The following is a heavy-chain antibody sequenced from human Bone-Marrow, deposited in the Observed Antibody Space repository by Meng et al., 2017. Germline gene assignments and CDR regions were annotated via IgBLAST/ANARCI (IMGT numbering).Heavy chain of an antibody. CDR3: AKGIVGATSFDN. CDR1: GFTFSHYA. J-gene: IGHJ4*02. Sequence: LSLTCAGSGFTFSHYAMSWVRQAPGKGPEWVSAISGSGGGTYYADSVKGRFSISRDNSKNTLYMQMNSLRVEDTAIYYCAKGIVGATSFDNWGQGTLVTVSS. CDR2: ISGSGGGT. D-gene: IGHD1-26*01. V-gene: IGHV3-23*01.